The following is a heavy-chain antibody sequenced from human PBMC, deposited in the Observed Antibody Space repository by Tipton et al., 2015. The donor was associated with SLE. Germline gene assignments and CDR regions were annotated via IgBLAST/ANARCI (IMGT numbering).Heavy chain of an antibody. CDR1: GFNFSGSA. CDR3: TRQGESGYDWGVNY. CDR2: IRSKGKNYAT. J-gene: IGHJ4*01. V-gene: IGHV3-73*01. D-gene: IGHD5-12*01. Sequence: SLRLSCAASGFNFSGSAMHWVRQASGKGLEWVGLIRSKGKNYATVYAASVKGRFIISRDDSKTTAYLQMSSLKTEDTAVYYCTRQGESGYDWGVNYWGQGNLVTVSS.